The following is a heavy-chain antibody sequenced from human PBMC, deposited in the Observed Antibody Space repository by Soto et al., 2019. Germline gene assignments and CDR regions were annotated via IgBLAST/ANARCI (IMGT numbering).Heavy chain of an antibody. CDR2: IWFDGSNK. Sequence: GGSRRLSCAASGFSFSTYGMHWVRQAPGKGLECVAVIWFDGSNKQYADSVKGRFTISRDNSKNTLYLQMNSLIVEDTAVYYCARDNSDSGGYYYFDYWGQGTLVTVSS. J-gene: IGHJ4*02. CDR1: GFSFSTYG. CDR3: ARDNSDSGGYYYFDY. V-gene: IGHV3-33*01. D-gene: IGHD3-22*01.